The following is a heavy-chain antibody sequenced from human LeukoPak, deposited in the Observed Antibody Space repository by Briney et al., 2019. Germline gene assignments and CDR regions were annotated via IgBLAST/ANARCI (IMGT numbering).Heavy chain of an antibody. CDR3: ARAYPYYGDYYFDY. CDR1: GGSISSSSYY. CDR2: IYYSGST. D-gene: IGHD4-17*01. Sequence: SETLSLTCTVSGGSISSSSYYWGWIRQPPGKGLEWIGSIYYSGSTYYNPSLKGRVTISVDTSKNQFSLKLSSVTAADTAVYYCARAYPYYGDYYFDYWGQGTLVTVSS. V-gene: IGHV4-39*01. J-gene: IGHJ4*02.